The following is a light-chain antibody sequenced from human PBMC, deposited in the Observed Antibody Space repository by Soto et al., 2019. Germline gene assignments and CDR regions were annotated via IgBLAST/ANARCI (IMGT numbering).Light chain of an antibody. V-gene: IGLV2-14*01. CDR1: SSDVGGYNS. CDR3: NSYTSSTTYV. Sequence: QSALTQPASVSGSPGQSITISCTGTSSDVGGYNSVSWYQQHPGKAPKLMIYEVNNRPSGVSNRFSGSKSGNTASLTISGLQAEDEADDYCNSYTSSTTYVFGTGTKLTVL. CDR2: EVN. J-gene: IGLJ1*01.